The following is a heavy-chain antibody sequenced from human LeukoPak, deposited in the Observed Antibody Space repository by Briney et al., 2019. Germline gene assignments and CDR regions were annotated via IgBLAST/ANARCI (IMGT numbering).Heavy chain of an antibody. Sequence: ASVKVSCKASGYTFTSYGISWVRPAPGQGLEWMGWISAYNGNTNYAQKLQGRVTMTTDTSTSTAYMELRSLRFDDTAVYYCARMGYGDSKFRVAAFDIWGQGTMVTVSS. CDR2: ISAYNGNT. J-gene: IGHJ3*02. V-gene: IGHV1-18*01. D-gene: IGHD4-17*01. CDR3: ARMGYGDSKFRVAAFDI. CDR1: GYTFTSYG.